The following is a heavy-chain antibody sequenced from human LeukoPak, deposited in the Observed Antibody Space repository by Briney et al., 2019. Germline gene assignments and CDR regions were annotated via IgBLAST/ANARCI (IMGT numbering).Heavy chain of an antibody. D-gene: IGHD5-12*01. CDR1: GFIFSDYY. CDR3: ARANGYDYIDY. V-gene: IGHV3-11*01. CDR2: ISSSSSTI. J-gene: IGHJ4*02. Sequence: GGSLRLSCAASGFIFSDYYMSWIRQAPGKGLEWVSHISSSSSTIYYADSVKGRFIISRDNAKNSLYLQMNSLRAEDTAVYYCARANGYDYIDYWGQGTLVTVSS.